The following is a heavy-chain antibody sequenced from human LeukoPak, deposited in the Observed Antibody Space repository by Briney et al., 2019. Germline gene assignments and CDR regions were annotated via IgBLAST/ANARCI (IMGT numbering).Heavy chain of an antibody. D-gene: IGHD1-26*01. CDR3: ARADGSYLNYYYSLDF. CDR1: GGSISSYY. V-gene: IGHV4-4*07. Sequence: PSETLSLTCAVSGGSISSYYWSWIRQPVGKGLEWIGRIYTSGSTNYNPSLKSRVTMSVDTSKNQFSLKLSSVTAADTAVYYCARADGSYLNYYYSLDFWGKGTTVTVSS. CDR2: IYTSGST. J-gene: IGHJ6*03.